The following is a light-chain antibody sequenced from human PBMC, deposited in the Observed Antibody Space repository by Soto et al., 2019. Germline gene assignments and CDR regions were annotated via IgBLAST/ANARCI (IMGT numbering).Light chain of an antibody. CDR3: QSYDSSLSGYG. CDR2: GNS. J-gene: IGLJ1*01. CDR1: SSNIGAGYD. V-gene: IGLV1-40*01. Sequence: QSVLTQPPSVSGAPGQRVTISCTGSSSNIGAGYDVHWYQQLPGTAPKLLIYGNSNRPSGVPDRFSGSKSGTSASLAITGLQAEDEADYYCQSYDSSLSGYGFGTGTKVTGL.